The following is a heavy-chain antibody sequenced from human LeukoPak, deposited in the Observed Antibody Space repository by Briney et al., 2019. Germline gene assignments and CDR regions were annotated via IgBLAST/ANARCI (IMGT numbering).Heavy chain of an antibody. CDR2: ISGSGGST. CDR1: GFTFSSYA. D-gene: IGHD5-12*01. J-gene: IGHJ5*02. Sequence: GGSLRLSCAASGFTFSSYAMSWVRQAPGKGLEWVSAISGSGGSTYYADSVKGRFTISRDNSKNTLFLQMNSLRADDTAVYYCAKEPRENSGYYVSGWFDPWGQGTLVTVSS. CDR3: AKEPRENSGYYVSGWFDP. V-gene: IGHV3-23*01.